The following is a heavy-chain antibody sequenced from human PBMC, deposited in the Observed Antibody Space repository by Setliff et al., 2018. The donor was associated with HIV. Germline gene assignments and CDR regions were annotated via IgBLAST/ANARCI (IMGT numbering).Heavy chain of an antibody. CDR2: IHYSGFT. Sequence: SETLSLTCTVSGGSIASGDYYWNWIRQPPGKGLEWIGYIHYSGFTYYKPSLKSRVTISVDTSRNQFSLKLSSVTAADTAVYYCARDPYPERGAFDIWGQGTMVTVSS. CDR3: ARDPYPERGAFDI. V-gene: IGHV4-30-4*08. CDR1: GGSIASGDYY. J-gene: IGHJ3*02. D-gene: IGHD1-1*01.